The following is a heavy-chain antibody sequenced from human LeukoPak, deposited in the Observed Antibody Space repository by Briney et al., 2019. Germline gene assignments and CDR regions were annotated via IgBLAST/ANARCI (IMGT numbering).Heavy chain of an antibody. J-gene: IGHJ5*02. D-gene: IGHD6-19*01. CDR2: MNPNSGNT. V-gene: IGHV1-8*01. Sequence: ASVQVSCKASGYTFTSYDINWVRQATGQGLEWMGWMNPNSGNTGYAQKFQGRVTMTRNTSISTAYMELSSLRSEDTAVYYCARVPYSSGWYWGNWFDPWGQGTLVTVSS. CDR1: GYTFTSYD. CDR3: ARVPYSSGWYWGNWFDP.